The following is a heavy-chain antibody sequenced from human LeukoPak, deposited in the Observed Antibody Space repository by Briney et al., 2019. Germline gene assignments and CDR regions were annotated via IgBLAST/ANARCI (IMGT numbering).Heavy chain of an antibody. CDR3: ARHYGP. J-gene: IGHJ4*02. D-gene: IGHD3-10*01. Sequence: SETLSLTCIVSGGSISSISSNNYHWGWIRQPPRKGLEWIGSIYYSGSTYYNPSLKSRVTISVDTSKNQFSLKLNSVTATDTAVYYCARHYGPWGQGTLVTVSS. CDR1: GGSISSISSNNYH. CDR2: IYYSGST. V-gene: IGHV4-39*01.